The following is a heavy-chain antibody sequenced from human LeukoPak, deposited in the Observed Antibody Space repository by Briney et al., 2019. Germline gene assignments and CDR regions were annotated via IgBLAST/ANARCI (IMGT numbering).Heavy chain of an antibody. Sequence: PGRSLRLSCAASGFTFSSYAMHWVRQAPGKGLEWVAVISYDGSNKYYADSVKGRFTISRDNSKNTLYLQMNSLRAEDTAVYYCVMRTAIVYWGQGTLVTVSS. CDR1: GFTFSSYA. J-gene: IGHJ4*02. CDR2: ISYDGSNK. V-gene: IGHV3-30-3*01. CDR3: VMRTAIVY. D-gene: IGHD2-21*02.